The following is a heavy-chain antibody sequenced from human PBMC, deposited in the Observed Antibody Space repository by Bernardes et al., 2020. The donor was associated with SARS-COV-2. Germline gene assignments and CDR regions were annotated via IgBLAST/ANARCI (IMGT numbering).Heavy chain of an antibody. CDR3: ARQGPYDEYIWGSYHNWFDP. J-gene: IGHJ5*02. Sequence: SETLSLTCTVSGGSISSYYWSWIRQPPGKGLEWIGYIYYSGSTNYNPSLKSRVTISVDTSKNQFSLKLSSVTAADTAVYFCARQGPYDEYIWGSYHNWFDPWGQGTLVTVSS. V-gene: IGHV4-59*08. CDR2: IYYSGST. CDR1: GGSISSYY. D-gene: IGHD3-16*01.